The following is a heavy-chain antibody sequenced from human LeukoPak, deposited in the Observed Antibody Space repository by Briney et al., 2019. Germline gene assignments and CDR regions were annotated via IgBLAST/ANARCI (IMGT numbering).Heavy chain of an antibody. CDR2: IKQDGSTK. Sequence: PGGSLRLSCAASGFTFTNSWIPWVRPAPGKGLEWVANIKQDGSTKHYADSLKGRFTISRDNPKNSLYLQMNILRADDTAVYYCARDTDGSLDYWGQGILVTVAS. J-gene: IGHJ4*02. CDR1: GFTFTNSW. CDR3: ARDTDGSLDY. D-gene: IGHD1-26*01. V-gene: IGHV3-7*01.